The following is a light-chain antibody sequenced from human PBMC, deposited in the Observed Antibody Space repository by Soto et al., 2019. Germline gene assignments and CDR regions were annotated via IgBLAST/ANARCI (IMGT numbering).Light chain of an antibody. CDR3: CLYASSSTFI. J-gene: IGLJ2*01. CDR1: SSDIGSYNL. V-gene: IGLV2-23*02. CDR2: EAT. Sequence: QSVLTQPASVSGSLGQSITISCTGTSSDIGSYNLVSWYQQHPGKAPKLMIYEATKRPSGVSNRFSGSKSGNTASLTISGLQAEDEADYYCCLYASSSTFIFGGGTKLTVL.